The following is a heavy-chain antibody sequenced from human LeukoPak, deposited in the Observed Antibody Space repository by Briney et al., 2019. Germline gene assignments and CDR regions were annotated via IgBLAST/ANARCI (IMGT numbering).Heavy chain of an antibody. CDR1: GFKFSNYW. CDR2: IKEDGFEK. CDR3: ARDRNWNYPDY. Sequence: GGSLRLSCAASGFKFSNYWMSWVRQAPGKGLEWVANIKEDGFEKDFMDSVKGRFTISRDNAKNSLYLQMNSLRAEDTAVYYCARDRNWNYPDYWGQGTLVTVSS. V-gene: IGHV3-7*01. D-gene: IGHD1-1*01. J-gene: IGHJ4*02.